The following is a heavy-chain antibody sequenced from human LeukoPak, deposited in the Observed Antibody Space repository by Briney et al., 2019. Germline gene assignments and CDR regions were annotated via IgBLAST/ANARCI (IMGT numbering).Heavy chain of an antibody. Sequence: GESLKIFCQGFGYSFTSYWIGWVRQMPGKGLEWMGIIYPGDSDTRYSPSFQGQVTSSADKSISTAYLQWSSLKASDTAMYYCARPPELGSGGSCGRDWGQGTLVTVSS. D-gene: IGHD2-15*01. CDR2: IYPGDSDT. CDR3: ARPPELGSGGSCGRD. J-gene: IGHJ4*02. V-gene: IGHV5-51*01. CDR1: GYSFTSYW.